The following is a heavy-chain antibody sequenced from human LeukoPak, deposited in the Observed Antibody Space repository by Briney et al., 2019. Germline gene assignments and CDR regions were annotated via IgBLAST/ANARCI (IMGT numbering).Heavy chain of an antibody. D-gene: IGHD6-6*01. CDR3: ARGDEYSSSYFDY. V-gene: IGHV4-4*07. CDR1: GGSISRYY. Sequence: PSETLSLTCTVSGGSISRYYWSWIRQPAGKGLEWIGRIYTSGSTNYNPSLKSRVTMSVDTSKNQFSLKLSSVTAADTAVYYCARGDEYSSSYFDYWGQGTLVTVSS. J-gene: IGHJ4*02. CDR2: IYTSGST.